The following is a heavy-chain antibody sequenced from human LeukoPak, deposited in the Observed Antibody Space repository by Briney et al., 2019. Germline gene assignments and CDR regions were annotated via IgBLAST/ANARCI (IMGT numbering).Heavy chain of an antibody. V-gene: IGHV3-7*01. CDR3: AKDQVVVVVAATFDY. CDR2: INQDESKK. Sequence: GGSLRLSCAASGFSFSNDWMCWVRQAPGKGLEWVANINQDESKKYYVDSVKGRFTISRDNAKNSLYLQMSSLRAEDTAVYYCAKDQVVVVVAATFDYWGQGTLVTVSS. J-gene: IGHJ4*02. CDR1: GFSFSNDW. D-gene: IGHD2-15*01.